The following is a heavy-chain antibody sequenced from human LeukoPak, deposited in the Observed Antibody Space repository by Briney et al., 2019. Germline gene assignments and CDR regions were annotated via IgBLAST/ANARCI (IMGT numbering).Heavy chain of an antibody. CDR2: INPSGGST. CDR1: GYTFTGYY. J-gene: IGHJ4*02. V-gene: IGHV1-46*01. Sequence: GASVKVSCMASGYTFTGYYVHWVRQAPGQGLEWMGIINPSGGSTTYAQKFQGRVTMTRDTSTSTVYMELSSLRSEDTAVYYCARANTYGIGFDFWGQGTLVTVSS. CDR3: ARANTYGIGFDF. D-gene: IGHD5-18*01.